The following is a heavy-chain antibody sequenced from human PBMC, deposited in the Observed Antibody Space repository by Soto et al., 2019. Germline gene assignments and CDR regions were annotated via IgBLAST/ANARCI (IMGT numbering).Heavy chain of an antibody. J-gene: IGHJ4*02. CDR2: ISGYNGNT. V-gene: IGHV1-18*01. Sequence: QAQLVQSGVEVKKPGASVKVSCKASGYTFSSYGISWVRQAPGQGLEWMGWISGYNGNTNYAQKFQGRVTMTTDTSTSRGYRELTSLRADDTAVYCCARDPSISVAGTYFDFWGQGSLVTVSS. D-gene: IGHD6-19*01. CDR3: ARDPSISVAGTYFDF. CDR1: GYTFSSYG.